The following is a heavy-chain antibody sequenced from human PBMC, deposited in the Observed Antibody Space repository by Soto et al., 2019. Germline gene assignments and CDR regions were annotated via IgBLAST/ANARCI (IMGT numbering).Heavy chain of an antibody. CDR2: INWNGGST. CDR3: ARHTTELTMVLSGDAFDI. J-gene: IGHJ3*02. Sequence: SGGSLRLSCAASGFTCDDYGMSWVRQAPGKGLEWVSGINWNGGSTGYADSVKGRFTISRDNAKNSLYLQMNSLRAEDTALYHCARHTTELTMVLSGDAFDIWGQGTMVTVSS. CDR1: GFTCDDYG. D-gene: IGHD3-10*01. V-gene: IGHV3-20*01.